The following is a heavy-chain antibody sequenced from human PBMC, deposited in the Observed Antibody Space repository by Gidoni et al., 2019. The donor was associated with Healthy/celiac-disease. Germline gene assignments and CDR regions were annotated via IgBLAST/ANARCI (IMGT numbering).Heavy chain of an antibody. Sequence: QITLKESGPTLVKPTQTLTLTCTFSGFSLSTSGVGVGWIRQPPGKALEWLALIYWDDDKRYSPSLKSRLTITKDTSKNQVVLTMTNMDPVDTATYYCAHSPWVTSAGPPSDAFDIWGQGTMVTVSS. CDR2: IYWDDDK. CDR1: GFSLSTSGVG. CDR3: AHSPWVTSAGPPSDAFDI. D-gene: IGHD4-17*01. V-gene: IGHV2-5*02. J-gene: IGHJ3*02.